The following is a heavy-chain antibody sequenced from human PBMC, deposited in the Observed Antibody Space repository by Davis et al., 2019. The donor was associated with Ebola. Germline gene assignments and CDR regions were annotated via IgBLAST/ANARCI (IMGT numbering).Heavy chain of an antibody. CDR3: AKNSPAPDY. V-gene: IGHV3-74*01. CDR2: INNDGSIT. J-gene: IGHJ4*02. Sequence: GESLKISCAASGFTFSNFWMHWVRQAPGKGLVCVSRINNDGSITNYADSVKGRFTISRDNSKNTLYLQMNSLRAEDTAVYYCAKNSPAPDYWGQGTLVTVSS. CDR1: GFTFSNFW.